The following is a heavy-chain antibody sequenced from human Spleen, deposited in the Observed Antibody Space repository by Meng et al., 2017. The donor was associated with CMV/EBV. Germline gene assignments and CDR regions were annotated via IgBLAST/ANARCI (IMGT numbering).Heavy chain of an antibody. V-gene: IGHV1-2*02. Sequence: AYYIHWVRQAPGQGLEWMGWINPNSDGTDYAQKFQGRVTMTRDTSISTAYMELSRLRSDDTAVYYCAREYCPNGVCFHLGSNWVDPWGQGTLVTVSS. J-gene: IGHJ5*02. D-gene: IGHD2-8*01. CDR3: AREYCPNGVCFHLGSNWVDP. CDR2: INPNSDGT. CDR1: AYY.